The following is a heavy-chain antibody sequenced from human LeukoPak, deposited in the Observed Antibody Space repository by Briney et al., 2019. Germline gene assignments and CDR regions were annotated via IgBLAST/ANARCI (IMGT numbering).Heavy chain of an antibody. D-gene: IGHD6-13*01. CDR1: GFTFSSYA. CDR2: TSPTGSGT. CDR3: AKLPLIAAAGTYWFDP. Sequence: GGSLRLSCAASGFTFSSYAMSWVRQAPGMGLEWVSTTSPTGSGTYYADSVKGRFTISRDNPKNTLYLQMNSLRAEDTAVYYCAKLPLIAAAGTYWFDPWGQGTLVTVSS. V-gene: IGHV3-23*01. J-gene: IGHJ5*02.